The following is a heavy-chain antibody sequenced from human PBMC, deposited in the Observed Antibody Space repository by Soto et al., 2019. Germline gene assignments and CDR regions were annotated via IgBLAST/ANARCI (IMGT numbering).Heavy chain of an antibody. CDR1: GITFSNYW. J-gene: IGHJ4*02. D-gene: IGHD6-19*01. CDR2: IKQDGREK. Sequence: EVQLVESGGGLVQPGGSLRLSCVVSGITFSNYWMTWVRQAPGKGPEWVANIKQDGREKNYVDSVKGRFTISRDNAKNSLYLQMNSLRVEDTAIYYCAGGSGWTEDYWGQGTLVTVSS. V-gene: IGHV3-7*04. CDR3: AGGSGWTEDY.